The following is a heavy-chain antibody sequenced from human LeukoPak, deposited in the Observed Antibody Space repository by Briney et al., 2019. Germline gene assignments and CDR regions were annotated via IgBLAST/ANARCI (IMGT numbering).Heavy chain of an antibody. J-gene: IGHJ4*02. CDR3: AKDTSYYDSSGYCDH. Sequence: GGSLRLSCAASGFTFDDYAMHWVRQAPGKGLEWVSGISWNSGSIGYADSVKGRFTISRDNAKNSLYLQMNSLRAEDTALYYCAKDTSYYDSSGYCDHWGQGTLVTVSS. CDR2: ISWNSGSI. D-gene: IGHD3-22*01. V-gene: IGHV3-9*01. CDR1: GFTFDDYA.